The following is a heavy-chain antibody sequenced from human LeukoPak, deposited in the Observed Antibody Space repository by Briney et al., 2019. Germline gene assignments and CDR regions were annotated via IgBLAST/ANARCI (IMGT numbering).Heavy chain of an antibody. D-gene: IGHD6-19*01. J-gene: IGHJ4*02. Sequence: PGGSLRLSCAASGFTFSSYAMSWVRQAPGKGLEWVSAISGSGGSTYYADSVKGRFTISRDNSKNTLYLQMNSLRAEDTAVYYCAKPRRGSGWNSNFDYWGQGTLVAVSS. CDR3: AKPRRGSGWNSNFDY. CDR1: GFTFSSYA. CDR2: ISGSGGST. V-gene: IGHV3-23*01.